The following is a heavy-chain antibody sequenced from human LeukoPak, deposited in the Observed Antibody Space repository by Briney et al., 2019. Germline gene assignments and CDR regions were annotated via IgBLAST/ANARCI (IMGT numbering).Heavy chain of an antibody. D-gene: IGHD6-13*01. Sequence: SETLSLTCTVSGGSISSYYWSWIRQPPGKGLEWIGYISYSGSTNLNPSLKSRVTISVDTSKNQFSLKLSSVTAADTAVYFCARDRSSSSFFPTGFDPWGQGTLVTVSS. CDR1: GGSISSYY. J-gene: IGHJ5*02. CDR2: ISYSGST. CDR3: ARDRSSSSFFPTGFDP. V-gene: IGHV4-59*01.